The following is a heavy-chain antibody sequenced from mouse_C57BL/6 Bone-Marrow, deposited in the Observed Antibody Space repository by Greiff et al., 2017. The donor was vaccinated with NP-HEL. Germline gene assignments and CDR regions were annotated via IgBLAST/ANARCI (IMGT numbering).Heavy chain of an antibody. CDR3: ARRANWDLYYFDY. J-gene: IGHJ2*01. V-gene: IGHV5-12*01. CDR1: GFTFSDYY. D-gene: IGHD4-1*01. CDR2: ISNGGGST. Sequence: EVQGVESGGGLVQPGGSLKLSCAASGFTFSDYYMYWVRQTPEKRLEWVAYISNGGGSTYYPDTVQGRFPISSDNAKNTLYLQMSRLKSEDTAMYYCARRANWDLYYFDYWGQGTTLTVSS.